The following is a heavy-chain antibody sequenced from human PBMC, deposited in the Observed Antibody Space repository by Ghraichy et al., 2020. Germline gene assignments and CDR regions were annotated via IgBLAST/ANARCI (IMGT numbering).Heavy chain of an antibody. CDR1: GFTFSSYA. CDR3: AKSDSWIGYCSGGSCYGDDAFDI. D-gene: IGHD2-15*01. J-gene: IGHJ3*02. V-gene: IGHV3-23*01. Sequence: GGSLRLSCAASGFTFSSYAMSWVRQAPGKGLEWVSAISGSGGSTYYADSVKGRFTISRDNSKNTLYQQMNSLRAEDTAVYYCAKSDSWIGYCSGGSCYGDDAFDIWGQGTMVTVSS. CDR2: ISGSGGST.